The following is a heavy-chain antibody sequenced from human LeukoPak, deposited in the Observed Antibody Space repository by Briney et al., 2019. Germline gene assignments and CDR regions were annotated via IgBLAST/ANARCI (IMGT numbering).Heavy chain of an antibody. CDR1: GFTFSDSY. CDR3: ARGGHSITMIVVVIIPFDY. J-gene: IGHJ4*02. D-gene: IGHD3-22*01. V-gene: IGHV3-11*01. Sequence: GGSLRLSCAASGFTFSDSYMSWIRQAPGKGLEWISYISSSGSNVYYADSVKGRFTISRDNAKNSLYLQMNSLRAEDTALYYCARGGHSITMIVVVIIPFDYWGQGTLVTVSS. CDR2: ISSSGSNV.